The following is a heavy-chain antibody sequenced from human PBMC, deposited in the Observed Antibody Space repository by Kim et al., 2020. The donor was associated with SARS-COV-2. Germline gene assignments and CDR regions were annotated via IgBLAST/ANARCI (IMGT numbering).Heavy chain of an antibody. CDR3: ARWGDDILTGCTYYYYGMDV. CDR1: GYTFTSYA. CDR2: INAGNGNT. V-gene: IGHV1-3*01. Sequence: ASVKVSCKASGYTFTSYAMHWVRQAPGQRLEWMGWINAGNGNTKYSQKFQGRVTITRDTSASTAYMELSSLRSEDTAVYYCARWGDDILTGCTYYYYGMDVWGQGTTVTVSS. J-gene: IGHJ6*02. D-gene: IGHD3-9*01.